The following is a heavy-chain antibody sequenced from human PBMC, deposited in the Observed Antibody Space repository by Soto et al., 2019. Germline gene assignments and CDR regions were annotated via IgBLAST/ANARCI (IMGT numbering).Heavy chain of an antibody. J-gene: IGHJ4*02. CDR2: IIPMFDSA. CDR3: ARDPQGAKDFGSGSYFDF. D-gene: IGHD3-10*01. V-gene: IGHV1-69*06. Sequence: QVQLVQSGAEVKKPGSSVKVSCKASGGTVETYAISWVRQAPGQGLEWVGGIIPMFDSASHAQKFQGRVTVPADTSTNVVYMEMTSLRADDTAIYFCARDPQGAKDFGSGSYFDFWGQGTLVTVSS. CDR1: GGTVETYA.